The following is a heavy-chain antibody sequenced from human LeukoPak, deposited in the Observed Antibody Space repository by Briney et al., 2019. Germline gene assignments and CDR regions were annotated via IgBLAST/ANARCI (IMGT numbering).Heavy chain of an antibody. J-gene: IGHJ4*02. CDR3: AKDIVAPGLFFDY. Sequence: PGGSLRLSCAASGFTFSDYYMSRIRQAPGKGLEWVSYISMSTTTIYYADSVKGRFTISRDDAKNSLFLQMNSLRAEDTAAYYCAKDIVAPGLFFDYWGQGTLVTVSS. V-gene: IGHV3-11*01. D-gene: IGHD5-12*01. CDR1: GFTFSDYY. CDR2: ISMSTTTI.